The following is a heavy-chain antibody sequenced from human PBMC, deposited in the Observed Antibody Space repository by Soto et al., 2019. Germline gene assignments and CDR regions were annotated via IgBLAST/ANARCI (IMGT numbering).Heavy chain of an antibody. J-gene: IGHJ4*02. V-gene: IGHV4-39*01. CDR3: ARQRTSVVTQAYFDS. Sequence: SETLSLTCPVTGDSINNRSYYWGWIRQPPGKGLEWIGSIYYSGSTYNNPSLKSRVSMSVDTSKNQSSLKLRSVTAADTALYYCARQRTSVVTQAYFDSWGQGSLVTFSS. D-gene: IGHD2-21*02. CDR1: GDSINNRSYY. CDR2: IYYSGST.